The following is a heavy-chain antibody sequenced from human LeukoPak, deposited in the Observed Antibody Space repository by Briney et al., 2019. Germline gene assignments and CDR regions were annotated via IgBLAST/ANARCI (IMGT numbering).Heavy chain of an antibody. CDR2: ISSSSSYI. J-gene: IGHJ3*02. D-gene: IGHD3-22*01. CDR3: AREIGGYYDSSGYWRSKAFDI. CDR1: GFTFSSYS. V-gene: IGHV3-21*01. Sequence: GGSLRLSCAASGFTFSSYSMNWVRQAPGKGLEWVSSISSSSSYIYYADSVKGRFTISRDNAKNSLYLQMNSLRAEDTAVYYCAREIGGYYDSSGYWRSKAFDIWGQGTMVTVSS.